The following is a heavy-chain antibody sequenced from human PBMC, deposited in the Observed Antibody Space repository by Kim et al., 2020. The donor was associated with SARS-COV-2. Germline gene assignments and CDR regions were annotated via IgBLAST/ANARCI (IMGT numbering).Heavy chain of an antibody. J-gene: IGHJ4*02. CDR2: INSDGSST. D-gene: IGHD1-1*01. Sequence: GGSLRLSCAASGFTFSSYWMHWVRQAPGKGLVWVSRINSDGSSTSYADSVKGRFTISRDNAKNTLYLQMNSLRAEDTAVYYCANSQQRVRGFEYWGQGTLVPVSS. CDR1: GFTFSSYW. V-gene: IGHV3-74*01. CDR3: ANSQQRVRGFEY.